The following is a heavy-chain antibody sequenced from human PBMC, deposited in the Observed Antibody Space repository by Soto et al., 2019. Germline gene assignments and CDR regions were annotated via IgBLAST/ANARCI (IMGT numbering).Heavy chain of an antibody. D-gene: IGHD3-9*01. CDR1: GYTFTSYG. Sequence: ASVKVSCKASGYTFTSYGISWVRQAPGQGLEWMGWISAYNGNTNYAQKLQGRVTMTTDTPTSTAYMELRSLRSDDTAVYYCARLYHYDILTGYMHYYGMDVWGQGTTVTVSS. CDR3: ARLYHYDILTGYMHYYGMDV. CDR2: ISAYNGNT. J-gene: IGHJ6*02. V-gene: IGHV1-18*04.